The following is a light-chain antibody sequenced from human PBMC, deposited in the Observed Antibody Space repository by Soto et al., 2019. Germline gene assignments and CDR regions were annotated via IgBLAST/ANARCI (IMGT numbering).Light chain of an antibody. CDR3: QQYNDWPLT. J-gene: IGKJ1*01. CDR2: DAS. Sequence: EVVMTQSPATLSVSPGERATLSCRASESVSRNLAWYQQKPGQAPRLLIYDASTRATGIPARFSGTGSGTEFTLTISSLQSEDFALYYCQQYNDWPLTFGQGTKVDIK. V-gene: IGKV3-15*01. CDR1: ESVSRN.